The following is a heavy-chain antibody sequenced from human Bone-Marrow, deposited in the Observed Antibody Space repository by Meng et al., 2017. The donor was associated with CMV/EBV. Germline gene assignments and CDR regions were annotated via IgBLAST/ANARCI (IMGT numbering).Heavy chain of an antibody. D-gene: IGHD3-3*01. V-gene: IGHV3-21*01. CDR1: GFTFSSYS. CDR3: ARARPSHSDFWCGYRDYVMDV. J-gene: IGHJ6*02. Sequence: GESLKISCAASGFTFSSYSMNWVRQAPGKGLEWVSSISSSSSYIYYADSVKGRFTISRDNAKNSLYLQMNSLRAEDTAVYYCARARPSHSDFWCGYRDYVMDVWGQGTTVTVSS. CDR2: ISSSSSYI.